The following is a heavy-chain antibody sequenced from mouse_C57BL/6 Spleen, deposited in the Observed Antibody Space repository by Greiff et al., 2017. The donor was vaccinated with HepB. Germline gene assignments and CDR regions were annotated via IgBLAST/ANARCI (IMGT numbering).Heavy chain of an antibody. CDR1: GYTFTSYW. V-gene: IGHV1-59*01. J-gene: IGHJ3*01. CDR2: IDPSDSYT. CDR3: AHYYGSSYEGFAY. Sequence: QVQLKQPGAELVRPGTSVKLSCKASGYTFTSYWMHWVKQRPGQGLEWIGVIDPSDSYTNYNQKFKGKATLTVDTSSSTAYMQLSSLTSEDSAVYYCAHYYGSSYEGFAYWGQGTLVTVSA. D-gene: IGHD1-1*01.